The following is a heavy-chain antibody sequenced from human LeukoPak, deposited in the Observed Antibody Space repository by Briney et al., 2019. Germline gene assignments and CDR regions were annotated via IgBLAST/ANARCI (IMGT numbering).Heavy chain of an antibody. V-gene: IGHV3-21*01. CDR3: ARDLAANGFDY. D-gene: IGHD2-8*01. J-gene: IGHJ4*02. CDR2: ISSSSSYI. CDR1: GFTFSSYS. Sequence: GGSLRLSCAASGFTFSSYSMNWVRQAPGKGLEWVSSISSSSSYIYYADSVKGRFTISRDNAENSLYLQMNSLRAEDTAVYYCARDLAANGFDYWGQGTLVTVSS.